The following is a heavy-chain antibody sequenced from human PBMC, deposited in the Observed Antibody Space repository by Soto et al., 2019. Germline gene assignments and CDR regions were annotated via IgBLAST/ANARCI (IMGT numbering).Heavy chain of an antibody. CDR3: AGVRGPFCGGECYPPTPNWFDP. D-gene: IGHD2-21*01. V-gene: IGHV4-30-2*01. CDR2: TYHSGST. Sequence: QLQLQESGSGLVKPSQTLSLTCTVSGGSISSGGYSWSWIRQPPGKGLEWIGSTYHSGSTYYNPSLKSRVTISVDRSKNQFSLNLSSVTAADSAVYYCAGVRGPFCGGECYPPTPNWFDPWGQGTLVTVSS. CDR1: GGSISSGGYS. J-gene: IGHJ5*02.